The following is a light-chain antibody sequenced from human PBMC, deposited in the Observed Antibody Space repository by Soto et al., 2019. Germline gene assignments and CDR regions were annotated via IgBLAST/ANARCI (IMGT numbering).Light chain of an antibody. CDR2: KAS. CDR3: QKYNSALT. Sequence: DIQMTQSPSTLSGSVGDRVTITCRASQTISSWLAWYQQKPGKAPKLLIYKASTLKSGVPSRFSGSGSGTEFTPTISSLQPDDVATYYCQKYNSALTFGQGTRLEIK. V-gene: IGKV1-5*03. CDR1: QTISSW. J-gene: IGKJ5*01.